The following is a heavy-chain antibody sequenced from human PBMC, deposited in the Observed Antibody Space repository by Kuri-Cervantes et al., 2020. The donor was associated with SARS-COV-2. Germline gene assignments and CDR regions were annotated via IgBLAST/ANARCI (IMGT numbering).Heavy chain of an antibody. CDR3: VRDGDHWNFDY. CDR2: INPDGSYT. V-gene: IGHV3-74*01. J-gene: IGHJ4*02. Sequence: LSLACAASGFTFSGHWIHWVRQAPGKGLVWVSRINPDGSYTNNADSVKGRFTPSRDNAKNMLFLQMNSLRAEDTAVYYCVRDGDHWNFDYWGQGTLVTVSS. D-gene: IGHD1-1*01. CDR1: GFTFSGHW.